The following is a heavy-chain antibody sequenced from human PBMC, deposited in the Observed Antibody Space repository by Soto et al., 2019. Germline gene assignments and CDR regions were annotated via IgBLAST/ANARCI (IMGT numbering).Heavy chain of an antibody. Sequence: GESLKFSCKGSGYSFTSYWIGWVRQMPGKGLEWMGIIYPGDSDTRYSPSFQGQVTISADKSISTAYLQWSSLKASDTAMYYCARLPRLYSSGWYAVDYWGQGTLVTVSS. J-gene: IGHJ4*02. CDR3: ARLPRLYSSGWYAVDY. CDR1: GYSFTSYW. CDR2: IYPGDSDT. V-gene: IGHV5-51*01. D-gene: IGHD6-19*01.